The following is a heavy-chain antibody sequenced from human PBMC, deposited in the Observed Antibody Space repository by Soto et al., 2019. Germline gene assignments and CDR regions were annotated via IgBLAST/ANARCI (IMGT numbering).Heavy chain of an antibody. CDR3: ARGYDILTGYYWHY. Sequence: QVQLVQSGAEVKKPGASVKVSCKASGYTFTSYDINWVRQATGQGLEWMGWMKPNSGNTGYAQKFQGRVTMTRNTSISTAYMELSSLRTADTAVYYCARGYDILTGYYWHYWGQGPLVTVSS. CDR2: MKPNSGNT. D-gene: IGHD3-9*01. CDR1: GYTFTSYD. J-gene: IGHJ4*02. V-gene: IGHV1-8*01.